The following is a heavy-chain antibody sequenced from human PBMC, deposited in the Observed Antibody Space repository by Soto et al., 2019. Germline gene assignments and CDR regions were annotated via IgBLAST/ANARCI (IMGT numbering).Heavy chain of an antibody. Sequence: PSETLSLTCTVSGGSINYYYWSWIRQPPGKGLEWIGYVSYSGSTNYNPSLKSRVTISVDTSKNRFSLKLISVTAADTGIYYCTTDSYSTMIVVRFDYWGHGTLVTVSS. CDR1: GGSINYYY. J-gene: IGHJ4*01. V-gene: IGHV4-59*01. D-gene: IGHD3-22*01. CDR3: TTDSYSTMIVVRFDY. CDR2: VSYSGST.